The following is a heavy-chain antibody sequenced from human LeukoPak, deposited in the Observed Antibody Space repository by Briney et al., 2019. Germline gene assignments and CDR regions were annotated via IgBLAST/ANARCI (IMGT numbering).Heavy chain of an antibody. D-gene: IGHD3-10*01. J-gene: IGHJ5*02. CDR3: AREIRGYYSADLFDP. V-gene: IGHV4-59*11. CDR1: GGSISSHY. Sequence: SETLSLTCTVSGGSISSHYWSWIRQPPGKGLEWIGYIYYSGSTNYNPSLKSRVTISVDTSKNQFSLKLSSVTAADTAVYYCAREIRGYYSADLFDPWGQGTLVTVSS. CDR2: IYYSGST.